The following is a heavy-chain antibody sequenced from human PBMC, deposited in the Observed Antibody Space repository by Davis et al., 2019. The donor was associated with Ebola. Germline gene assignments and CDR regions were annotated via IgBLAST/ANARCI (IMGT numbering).Heavy chain of an antibody. D-gene: IGHD4-17*01. CDR2: ISSSASYK. CDR3: AKDQVPDGVWTIDY. J-gene: IGHJ4*02. Sequence: GESLKISCAASGFTFSVYYMSWIRQAPGKGPEWVSSISSSASYKNYADSVKGRFTISRDDAKKSLYLQMDSLRAEDTAVYFCAKDQVPDGVWTIDYLGQGTLVTVAS. V-gene: IGHV3-11*03. CDR1: GFTFSVYY.